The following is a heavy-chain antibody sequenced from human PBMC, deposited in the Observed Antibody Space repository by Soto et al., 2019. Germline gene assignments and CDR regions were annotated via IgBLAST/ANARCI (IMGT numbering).Heavy chain of an antibody. CDR1: GYTFTSYA. D-gene: IGHD1-26*01. CDR3: ARDPRWEYYFDY. CDR2: INAGNGNT. Sequence: AASVKVSCKASGYTFTSYAMHWVRQAPGQRLEWMGWINAGNGNTKYSQKFQGRVTITRDTSASTAYMELSSLRSEDTAVYYCARDPRWEYYFDYWGQGTLVTVSS. J-gene: IGHJ4*02. V-gene: IGHV1-3*01.